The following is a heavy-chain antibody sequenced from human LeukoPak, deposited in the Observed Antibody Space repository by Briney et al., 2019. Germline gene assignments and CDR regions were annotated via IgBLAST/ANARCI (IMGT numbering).Heavy chain of an antibody. CDR1: GFTVSSNY. Sequence: PGGSLRLSRAASGFTVSSNYMSWVRQAPGKGLEWVSVIYSGGSTYYADSVKGRFTISRDNSKNTLYLQMNSLRAEDTAVYYRARADSGNSYLFDFWGQGTLVTVSS. V-gene: IGHV3-53*01. D-gene: IGHD1-26*01. J-gene: IGHJ4*02. CDR2: IYSGGST. CDR3: ARADSGNSYLFDF.